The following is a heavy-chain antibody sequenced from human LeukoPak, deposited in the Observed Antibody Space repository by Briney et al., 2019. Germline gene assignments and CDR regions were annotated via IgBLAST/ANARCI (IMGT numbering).Heavy chain of an antibody. D-gene: IGHD1-1*01. CDR1: GGTFSTYA. J-gene: IGHJ3*02. Sequence: ASVKVSCKASGGTFSTYATNWVRQAPGQGLEWMGRIIPILGIANYAQKFQGRVTITADKSTTTAYMELSSLRSEDTAVYYCARDYGETTAFDIWGQGTMVTVSS. CDR2: IIPILGIA. CDR3: ARDYGETTAFDI. V-gene: IGHV1-69*04.